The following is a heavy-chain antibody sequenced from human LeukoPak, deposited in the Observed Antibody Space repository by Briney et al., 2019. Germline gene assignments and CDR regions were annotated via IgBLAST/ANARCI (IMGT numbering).Heavy chain of an antibody. CDR1: GFTFDEYA. Sequence: GGSLRLSCAASGFTFDEYAMHWVRQAPGKGLEGVCLLSGDGRSTYYADSVKGRFTIPRDNIKNSLDLQMNRLRTADNALHYCAKDKGGGGSCYDYWGQGTLVTVSS. J-gene: IGHJ4*02. D-gene: IGHD2-15*01. CDR3: AKDKGGGGSCYDY. V-gene: IGHV3-43*02. CDR2: LSGDGRST.